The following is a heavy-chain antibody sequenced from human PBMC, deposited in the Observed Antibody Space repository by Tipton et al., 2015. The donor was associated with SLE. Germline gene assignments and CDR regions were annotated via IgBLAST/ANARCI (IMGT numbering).Heavy chain of an antibody. Sequence: TLSLTCTVSGGSISSGDYYWSWIRQPPGKGLEWIGYIYYSGSTNYNPSLKSRVTISVDTSKNQFSLKLSSVTAADTAVYYCAREGRSVGIDYWGQGTLVTVSS. CDR1: GGSISSGDYY. CDR3: AREGRSVGIDY. CDR2: IYYSGST. J-gene: IGHJ4*02. D-gene: IGHD3-10*01. V-gene: IGHV4-61*08.